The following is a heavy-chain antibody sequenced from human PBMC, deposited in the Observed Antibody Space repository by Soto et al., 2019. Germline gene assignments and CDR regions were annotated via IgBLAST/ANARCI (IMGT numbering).Heavy chain of an antibody. CDR1: GGSFSAYY. CDR3: ASWGYSRSSPEH. D-gene: IGHD5-18*01. J-gene: IGHJ1*01. CDR2: SSHRGRT. V-gene: IGHV4-34*01. Sequence: QVQLQQWGAGLLMPSETLSLTCAVYGGSFSAYYWTWIRQSPGKGLEWIGESSHRGRTTYNPSLKSRVSISVDTSKTQNYLALSFVTAADTAVYYCASWGYSRSSPEHWGHGTLVTVSS.